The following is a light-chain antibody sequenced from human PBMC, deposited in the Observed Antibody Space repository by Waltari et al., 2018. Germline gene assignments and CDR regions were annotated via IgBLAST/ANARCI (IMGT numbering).Light chain of an antibody. V-gene: IGLV1-40*01. CDR1: SSNIGAGYD. J-gene: IGLJ2*01. CDR2: HNS. CDR3: QSFDSSLNAVL. Sequence: QSVLTQPPSVSGAPGQRVTISCTGGSSNIGAGYDVHWYQQFPGTAPKLLIYHNSNRPSGVPDRFSGSKSGTSASLAITGLLAEDEADYYCQSFDSSLNAVLFGGGTKLTVL.